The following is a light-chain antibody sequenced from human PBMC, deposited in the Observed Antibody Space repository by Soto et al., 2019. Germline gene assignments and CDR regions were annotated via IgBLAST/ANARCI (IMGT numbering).Light chain of an antibody. V-gene: IGKV1-39*01. CDR1: QSISSW. Sequence: DIQMTQSPSTLPASVGDRVTLTCRASQSISSWLAWYQQKPGKAPKLLIYAASSLPSGVPSRFSGSGSGTDFTLTISSLQPEDFAAYYCQQSYSTPPTFGQGTKVEIK. CDR2: AAS. CDR3: QQSYSTPPT. J-gene: IGKJ1*01.